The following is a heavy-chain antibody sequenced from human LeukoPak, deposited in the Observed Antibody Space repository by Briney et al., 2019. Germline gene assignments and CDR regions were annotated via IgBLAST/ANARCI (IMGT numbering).Heavy chain of an antibody. J-gene: IGHJ4*02. CDR3: ARASRSGYDY. CDR2: ISSSSDAI. D-gene: IGHD3-22*01. V-gene: IGHV3-48*02. CDR1: GLTFSCYG. Sequence: GGSLRLSCAASGLTFSCYGMIWVRQAPGKGLGWVSYISSSSDAIYYADSVKGRFTTSRDNAKNSLYLQMNSQRDDNTAVYYCARASRSGYDYWGQGTLVTVSS.